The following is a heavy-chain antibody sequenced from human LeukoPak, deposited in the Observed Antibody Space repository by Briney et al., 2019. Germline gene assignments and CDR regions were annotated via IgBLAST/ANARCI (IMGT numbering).Heavy chain of an antibody. Sequence: SETLSLTCTVSGDSISNYYWSWIRQPPGKGLEWIGYIYYSGSTNYNPSLKSRVTISVDTSKNQFSLKLSSVTAADTAVYYCASRRIAAAGTSDYWGQGTLVTVSS. J-gene: IGHJ4*02. V-gene: IGHV4-59*01. CDR1: GDSISNYY. CDR3: ASRRIAAAGTSDY. D-gene: IGHD6-13*01. CDR2: IYYSGST.